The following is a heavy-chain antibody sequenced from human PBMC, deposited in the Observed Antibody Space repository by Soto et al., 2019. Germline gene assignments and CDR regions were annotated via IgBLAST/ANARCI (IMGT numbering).Heavy chain of an antibody. D-gene: IGHD6-13*01. V-gene: IGHV4-61*05. Sequence: SETLSLTCTVSGGSISSSSYYWGWIRQPPGKGLEWIGYIYYSGSTNYNPSLKSRVTISVDTSKNQFSLKLSSVTAADTAVYYCARRYSSSFDYWGQGTLVTVSS. CDR1: GGSISSSSYY. CDR2: IYYSGST. CDR3: ARRYSSSFDY. J-gene: IGHJ4*02.